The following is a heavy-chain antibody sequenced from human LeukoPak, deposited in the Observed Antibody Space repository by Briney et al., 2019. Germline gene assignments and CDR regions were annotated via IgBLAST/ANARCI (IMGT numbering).Heavy chain of an antibody. J-gene: IGHJ4*02. CDR1: GFTFSSYW. V-gene: IGHV3-74*03. Sequence: GGSLRLSCAASGFTFSSYWMHWVRQAPGKGLVWVSRIKTDGSSTTYADSVKGRFPVSRDNAKNTLYLQMNSLRAEDTAVHFCAREFRKSPTGGWGLGTLVTVSS. CDR3: AREFRKSPTGG. CDR2: IKTDGSST. D-gene: IGHD1-14*01.